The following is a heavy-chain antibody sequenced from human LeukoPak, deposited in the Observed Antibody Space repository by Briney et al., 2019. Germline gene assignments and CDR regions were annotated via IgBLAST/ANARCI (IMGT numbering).Heavy chain of an antibody. CDR1: GGSISSYY. V-gene: IGHV4-4*07. CDR3: ARDTDYDFWSGYRRGAFDI. J-gene: IGHJ3*02. D-gene: IGHD3-3*01. Sequence: SETLSLTCTVSGGSISSYYWSWIRQPAGKGLEWIGRIYTSGSTNYNPSLKSRVTMSVDTSKNQFSLKLSSVTAADTAVYYCARDTDYDFWSGYRRGAFDIWGQGTMVTVSS. CDR2: IYTSGST.